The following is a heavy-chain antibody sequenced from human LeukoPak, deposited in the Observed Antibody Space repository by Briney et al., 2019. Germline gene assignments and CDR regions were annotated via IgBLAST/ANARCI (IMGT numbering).Heavy chain of an antibody. CDR1: GFTFDDYA. CDR2: ISGDGGST. Sequence: GGSLRLSCAASGFTFDDYAMLWVRQAPGKGLEWVSLISGDGGSTFYADSMKGRFTISRDNSKNSLFLQMNSLGTEDTALYYCAKDIENSSGWYEGVDYWGQGTLVTVSS. D-gene: IGHD6-19*01. J-gene: IGHJ4*02. V-gene: IGHV3-43*02. CDR3: AKDIENSSGWYEGVDY.